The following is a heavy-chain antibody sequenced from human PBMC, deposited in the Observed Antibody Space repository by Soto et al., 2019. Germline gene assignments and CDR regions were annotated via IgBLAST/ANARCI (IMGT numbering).Heavy chain of an antibody. V-gene: IGHV3-23*01. D-gene: IGHD3-22*01. Sequence: EVQLLESGGGLVQPGGSLRLSCTASGFSFSSYAMSWVRQAPGKGLEWVSVISGSTATIHYADSVKGRFTISRDNPKNTLYLQMNSLRAEDTAVYYCAKGRKGYHGSNGAPWTFDVWGQGTMVTVSP. J-gene: IGHJ3*01. CDR2: ISGSTATI. CDR1: GFSFSSYA. CDR3: AKGRKGYHGSNGAPWTFDV.